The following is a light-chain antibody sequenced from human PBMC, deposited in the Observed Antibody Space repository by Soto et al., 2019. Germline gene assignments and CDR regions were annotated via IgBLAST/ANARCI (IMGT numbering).Light chain of an antibody. CDR2: GAS. CDR3: QQSYITPRT. CDR1: QSISSH. J-gene: IGKJ1*01. V-gene: IGKV1-39*01. Sequence: DIQMTHSPSSLSASVGDRVTITCRASQSISSHLNWYQQKAGKAPKLLISGASSLESGVPSRFSGSGSGTDFTLTISSLQPEDFATYYCQQSYITPRTFGQGTKVDIK.